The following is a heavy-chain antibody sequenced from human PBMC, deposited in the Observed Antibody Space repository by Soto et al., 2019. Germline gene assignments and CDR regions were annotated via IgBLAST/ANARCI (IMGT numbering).Heavy chain of an antibody. CDR1: GFTFSRYW. J-gene: IGHJ4*02. Sequence: VQLVESGGGLVQPGGSLRLSCAASGFTFSRYWMHWVRQVPGKRLVWVSFINSDGTSTNYADSVKGRLTISRDNAKNTLYLQMNSLRAEDTAVYYCASDGYYDSVTLDYWGQGTLVTVSS. CDR3: ASDGYYDSVTLDY. V-gene: IGHV3-74*01. CDR2: INSDGTST. D-gene: IGHD3-22*01.